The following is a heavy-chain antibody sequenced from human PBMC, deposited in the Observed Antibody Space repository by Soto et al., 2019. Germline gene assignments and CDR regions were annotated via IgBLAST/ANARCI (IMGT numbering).Heavy chain of an antibody. CDR3: ARERITMVRGVSNWFDP. CDR2: IYSGGST. D-gene: IGHD3-10*01. CDR1: GFTVSSNY. J-gene: IGHJ5*02. Sequence: GGSLRLSCAASGFTVSSNYMSWVRQAPGKGLEWVSVIYSGGSTYYADSVKGRFTISRDNSKNTLYLQMNSLRAEDTAVYYCARERITMVRGVSNWFDPWGQGTLVTVSS. V-gene: IGHV3-66*01.